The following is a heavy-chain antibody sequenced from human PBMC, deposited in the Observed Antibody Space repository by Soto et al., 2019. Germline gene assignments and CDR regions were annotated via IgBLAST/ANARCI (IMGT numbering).Heavy chain of an antibody. CDR3: AKNDQPPYYDYGLDV. D-gene: IGHD2-21*01. CDR1: GYTFIKYG. V-gene: IGHV1-18*01. CDR2: ISPYDDKT. J-gene: IGHJ6*02. Sequence: ASVKVSCKASGYTFIKYGIAWVRQAPGQGLEWMGWISPYDDKTIYAQTFQGRVSMTIDTSTGTAYMELRSLTSDRTAIYYCAKNDQPPYYDYGLDVWGQGTKVTVSS.